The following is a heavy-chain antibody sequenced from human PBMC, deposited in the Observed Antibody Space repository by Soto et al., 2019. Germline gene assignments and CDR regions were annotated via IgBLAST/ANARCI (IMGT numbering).Heavy chain of an antibody. Sequence: PSETLSLTCTIYGGSFIGYYWSWIRQPPGKGLEWIGEINHGGSTNYSPSLKRRVSISVDTSKDKFSLNLSSVTAADTAVYYCASGKKRKARTSIRYYYYGLDVWGQGTTVTVSS. CDR1: GGSFIGYY. V-gene: IGHV4-34*01. CDR3: ASGKKRKARTSIRYYYYGLDV. D-gene: IGHD5-12*01. J-gene: IGHJ6*02. CDR2: INHGGST.